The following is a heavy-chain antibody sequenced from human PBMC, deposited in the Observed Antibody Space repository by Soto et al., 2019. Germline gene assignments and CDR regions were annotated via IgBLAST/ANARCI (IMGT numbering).Heavy chain of an antibody. J-gene: IGHJ4*02. CDR2: IYYSGST. Sequence: QVQLQESGPGLVKPSETLSLTCTVSGGSISSYYWSWIRQPPGKGLEWIGYIYYSGSTNYNPSLKSRVTIAVDTSKNQFSLKLTSVTAADTAVYYCASDNGYSYGYNLDHWGQGTLVTVSS. CDR3: ASDNGYSYGYNLDH. V-gene: IGHV4-59*01. CDR1: GGSISSYY. D-gene: IGHD5-18*01.